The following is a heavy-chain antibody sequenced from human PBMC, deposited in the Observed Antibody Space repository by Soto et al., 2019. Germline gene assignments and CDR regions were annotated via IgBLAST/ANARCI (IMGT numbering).Heavy chain of an antibody. CDR3: AKVGGYSSSAGFDY. Sequence: LRLSCAASGFTFSSYAMSWVRQAPGKGLEWVSAISGSGGSTYYADSVKGRFTISRDNSKNTLYLQMNSLRAEDTAVYYCAKVGGYSSSAGFDYWGQGTLVTVSS. D-gene: IGHD6-6*01. CDR1: GFTFSSYA. J-gene: IGHJ4*02. V-gene: IGHV3-23*01. CDR2: ISGSGGST.